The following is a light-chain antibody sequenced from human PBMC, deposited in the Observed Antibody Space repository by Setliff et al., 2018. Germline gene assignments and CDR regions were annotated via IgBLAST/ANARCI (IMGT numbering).Light chain of an antibody. CDR1: YNDVGPFGY. V-gene: IGLV2-14*01. J-gene: IGLJ2*01. CDR3: SSYSSTTTLVV. Sequence: QSALTQPASVSGSPGQSITISCTGTYNDVGPFGYVSCYQHHPGRAPKLLIYEVTKRPSGLSARFSGSKSGNTASLTISRLQPEDEADYFCSSYSSTTTLVVVGGGTKGTVL. CDR2: EVT.